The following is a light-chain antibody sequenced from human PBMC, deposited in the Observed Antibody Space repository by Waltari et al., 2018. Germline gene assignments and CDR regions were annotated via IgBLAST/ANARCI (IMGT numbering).Light chain of an antibody. J-gene: IGKJ2*01. V-gene: IGKV3-15*01. CDR1: QSVSRN. Sequence: EVVMTQSPGIVSASPGERATLSCRASQSVSRNVAWYQQKPGQAPRLLIYGASTRAAGIPARFSGSGSWTEFTLTISSLQSEDFAVYYCQQYNNWLPYTFGQGAKLEIK. CDR3: QQYNNWLPYT. CDR2: GAS.